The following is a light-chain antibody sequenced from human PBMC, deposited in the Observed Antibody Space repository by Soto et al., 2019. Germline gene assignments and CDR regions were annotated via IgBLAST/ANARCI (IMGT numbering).Light chain of an antibody. V-gene: IGKV1-5*01. CDR2: DAS. Sequence: DIQMTQSPSTLSASVGDTVTVTCRASQSVSGWLAWYQQKPGEAPKLLIYDASTLESGVPSRFSGSGSGTEFTLTISSLQPDDFATYYCQQYNDYLWTFGQGTKVDIK. CDR3: QQYNDYLWT. CDR1: QSVSGW. J-gene: IGKJ1*01.